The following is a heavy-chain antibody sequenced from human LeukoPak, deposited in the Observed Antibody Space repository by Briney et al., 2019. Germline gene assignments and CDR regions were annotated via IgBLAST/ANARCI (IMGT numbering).Heavy chain of an antibody. CDR1: GFTFSMYP. J-gene: IGHJ4*02. Sequence: PGGSLRLSCAASGFTFSMYPMSWVRQAPGKGLEWVAFIRYDGNNRYYTDSVKGRFTFSRDNSKQTLFLQMNSLRPEDTAVYYCTRELWPGDYWGQGILVTVSS. D-gene: IGHD3-16*01. CDR2: IRYDGNNR. V-gene: IGHV3-30*02. CDR3: TRELWPGDY.